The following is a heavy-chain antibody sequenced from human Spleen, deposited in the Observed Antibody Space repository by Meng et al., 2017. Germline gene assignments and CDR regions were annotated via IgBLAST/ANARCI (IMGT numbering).Heavy chain of an antibody. CDR3: ARDLPYASGAGGFDP. J-gene: IGHJ5*02. V-gene: IGHV4-4*02. CDR1: GDSITSNNW. Sequence: QVQLRESGPGLVKPSETLSLICAVTGDSITSNNWWSWVRQPPGKGLEWVGEIPHRGSAAYNPSLKSRVSMSIDISKNQFSLRLTSVTAADTAVYYCARDLPYASGAGGFDPWGQGTLVTVSS. D-gene: IGHD3-10*01. CDR2: IPHRGSA.